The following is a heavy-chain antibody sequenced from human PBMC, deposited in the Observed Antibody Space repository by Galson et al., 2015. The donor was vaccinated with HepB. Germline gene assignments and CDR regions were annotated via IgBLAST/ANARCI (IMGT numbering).Heavy chain of an antibody. V-gene: IGHV3-49*03. CDR2: IRSKAYGGTT. D-gene: IGHD3-3*01. CDR3: TRRRLSGDSYYYYGMDV. Sequence: SLRLSCAASGFTFGDYAMSWFRQAPGKGLEWVGFIRSKAYGGTTEYAASVKGRFTISRDDSKSIAYLQMNSLKTEDTAVYYCTRRRLSGDSYYYYGMDVWGQGTTVTVSS. CDR1: GFTFGDYA. J-gene: IGHJ6*02.